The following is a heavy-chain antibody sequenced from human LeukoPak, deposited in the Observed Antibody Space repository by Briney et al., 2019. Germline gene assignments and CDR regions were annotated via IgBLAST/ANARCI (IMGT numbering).Heavy chain of an antibody. J-gene: IGHJ6*03. D-gene: IGHD5-18*01. CDR3: ARALAMVTDSQLAYYYYYYMDV. CDR1: GYIFTNYG. CDR2: ISAYNGNT. V-gene: IGHV1-18*01. Sequence: ASVKVSCKASGYIFTNYGISWVRQAPGQGLEWMGWISAYNGNTNYAQKPQGRVTMTTDTSTSTAYMELRSLRSDDTAVYYCARALAMVTDSQLAYYYYYYMDVWGKGTTVTVSS.